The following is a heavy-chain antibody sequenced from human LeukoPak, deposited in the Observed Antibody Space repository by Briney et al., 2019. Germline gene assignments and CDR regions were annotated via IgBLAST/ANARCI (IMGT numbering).Heavy chain of an antibody. D-gene: IGHD3-22*01. Sequence: GGSLRLSCAASGFTFSSYAMSWVRQAPGKGLEWVSAISGSGGSTYYADSVKGRFTISRDNSKNTLYLQMNSLRAEDTAVYYCAKGRKYYYDSSGYYFGAVVGYWGQGTLVTVSS. CDR1: GFTFSSYA. J-gene: IGHJ4*02. CDR2: ISGSGGST. V-gene: IGHV3-23*01. CDR3: AKGRKYYYDSSGYYFGAVVGY.